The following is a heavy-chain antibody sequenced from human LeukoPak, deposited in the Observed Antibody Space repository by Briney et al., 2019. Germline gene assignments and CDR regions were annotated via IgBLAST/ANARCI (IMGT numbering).Heavy chain of an antibody. CDR2: IRGSGGST. CDR1: GFPFSSYA. Sequence: GGSLRLSCAASGFPFSSYAMSWVRQAPGKGLEWFSAIRGSGGSTYYADSVKGRFSISRDNSKNTLYLQMNSLRAEDTAVYYCAKVGYSGYDWGYFDYWGQGTLVTVSS. J-gene: IGHJ4*02. CDR3: AKVGYSGYDWGYFDY. V-gene: IGHV3-23*01. D-gene: IGHD5-12*01.